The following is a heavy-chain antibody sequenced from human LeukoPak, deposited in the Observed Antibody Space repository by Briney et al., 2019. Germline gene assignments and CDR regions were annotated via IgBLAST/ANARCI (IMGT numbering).Heavy chain of an antibody. CDR2: IYYRGNT. Sequence: SETLSLTCTVSGGSINSGAHYWSWIRQHPGKGLEWIGSIYYRGNTNYNPSLRSRVTISLDTSENQFSLKLSSVTAADTAVYYCAAHNYGTIDYWGRGTLVTVSS. D-gene: IGHD5-18*01. CDR1: GGSINSGAHY. CDR3: AAHNYGTIDY. J-gene: IGHJ4*02. V-gene: IGHV4-31*03.